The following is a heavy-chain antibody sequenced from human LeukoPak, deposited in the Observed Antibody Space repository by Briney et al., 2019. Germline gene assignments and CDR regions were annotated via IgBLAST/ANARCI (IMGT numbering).Heavy chain of an antibody. Sequence: ASVKVSCKVSGYTLTELSMHWVRQAPGKGLEWMGGFDPEDGETIYAQKFQGRVTMTEDTSTDTAYMELSSLRSEDTAVYYCARLRTVTIFGVLTPDWYFDLWGRGTLVTVSS. CDR1: GYTLTELS. CDR2: FDPEDGET. V-gene: IGHV1-24*01. CDR3: ARLRTVTIFGVLTPDWYFDL. J-gene: IGHJ2*01. D-gene: IGHD3-3*01.